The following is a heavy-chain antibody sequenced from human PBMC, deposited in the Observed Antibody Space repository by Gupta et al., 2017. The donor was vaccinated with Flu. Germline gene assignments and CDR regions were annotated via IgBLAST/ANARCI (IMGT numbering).Heavy chain of an antibody. CDR1: GFTFSNYD. CDR2: IGSAGEI. D-gene: IGHD3-22*01. J-gene: IGHJ4*02. V-gene: IGHV3-13*01. Sequence: EVQLGESGGGLVQPGGSLRLSCAASGFTFSNYDMHWVRQATGKGLEWVSAIGSAGEIYYSAAVRGRFTISRENVKNYVYLQMNNLRAGDTDVYYCARSYYARFFEDWGQGILGTVXS. CDR3: ARSYYARFFED.